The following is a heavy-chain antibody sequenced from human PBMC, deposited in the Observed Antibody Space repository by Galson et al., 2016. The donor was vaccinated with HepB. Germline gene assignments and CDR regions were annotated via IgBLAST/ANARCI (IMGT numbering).Heavy chain of an antibody. D-gene: IGHD6-13*01. J-gene: IGHJ2*01. CDR3: ARLFEQQLEWEDYWYFDL. Sequence: TLSLTCTVSGGSINSGDYYWSWIRQHPGKGLEWIGYIYYSGSTYYNPSLKSRVSISVDTSKNQFSLKVSSVTAADTAIYYCARLFEQQLEWEDYWYFDLWCRGTLVTVAS. V-gene: IGHV4-31*03. CDR1: GGSINSGDYY. CDR2: IYYSGST.